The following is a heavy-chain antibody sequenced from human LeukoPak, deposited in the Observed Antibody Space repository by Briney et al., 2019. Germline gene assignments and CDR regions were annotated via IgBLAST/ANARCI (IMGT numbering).Heavy chain of an antibody. J-gene: IGHJ4*02. CDR1: GGSISSYY. CDR3: ARKGPIAATGPDY. D-gene: IGHD6-13*01. CDR2: IYNSRDT. Sequence: SETLSLTCTVSGGSISSYYWSWIRQPPGKGLEWLGYIYNSRDTNYNPSLKSRVTFSAGTSKNQFSLKLSSVTAADTAVYYCARKGPIAATGPDYWGQGTLVTVSS. V-gene: IGHV4-59*01.